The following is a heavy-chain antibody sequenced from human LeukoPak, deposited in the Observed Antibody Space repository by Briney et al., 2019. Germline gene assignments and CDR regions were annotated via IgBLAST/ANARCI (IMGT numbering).Heavy chain of an antibody. Sequence: GSLRLSCAASGFTFSNAWMSWVRQAPGKGLEWVGRIKSKTDGGTTDYAAPVKGRFTISRDDSKNTLYLQMNSLKTEDTAVYYCTTDLYCTNGVCRDYYYYGMDVWGQGTTVTVSS. D-gene: IGHD2-8*01. J-gene: IGHJ6*02. V-gene: IGHV3-15*01. CDR1: GFTFSNAW. CDR3: TTDLYCTNGVCRDYYYYGMDV. CDR2: IKSKTDGGTT.